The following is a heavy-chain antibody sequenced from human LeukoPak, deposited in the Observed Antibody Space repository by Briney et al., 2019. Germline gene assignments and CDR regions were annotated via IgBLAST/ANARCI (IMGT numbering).Heavy chain of an antibody. CDR1: GFTVSSNY. V-gene: IGHV3-53*01. D-gene: IGHD3-10*01. J-gene: IGHJ4*02. CDR2: IYSGGST. CDR3: ARIPPGDYFDY. Sequence: PGGSLRLSCAASGFTVSSNYMSWVRQAPGKGLEWVSVIYSGGSTYYADSVKGRFTISRDNSKNTLYLQMNSLRAEDTAVYYCARIPPGDYFDYWGQGTLVTVSS.